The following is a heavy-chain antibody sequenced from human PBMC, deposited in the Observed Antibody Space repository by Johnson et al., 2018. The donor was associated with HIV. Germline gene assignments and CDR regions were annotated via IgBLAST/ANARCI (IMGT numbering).Heavy chain of an antibody. CDR2: ISYDGSNE. CDR3: ARVQRSGWFHTDAFDL. CDR1: GFTFSSYT. D-gene: IGHD6-19*01. J-gene: IGHJ3*01. Sequence: QVQLVESGGGVVQPGRSLRLSCAASGFTFSSYTMYWVRQAPGKGLEWVAVISYDGSNEYYADSVKGRFTISRDNSTNTLYLQMSSLRSDDTAVYFCARVQRSGWFHTDAFDLWGQGTMVTVSS. V-gene: IGHV3-30*04.